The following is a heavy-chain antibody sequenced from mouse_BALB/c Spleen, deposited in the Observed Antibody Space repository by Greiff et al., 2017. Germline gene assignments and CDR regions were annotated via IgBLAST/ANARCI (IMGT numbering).Heavy chain of an antibody. D-gene: IGHD2-4*01. CDR1: GYTFTSYW. Sequence: VQLQQPGAELVKPGASVKLSCKASGYTFTSYWMHWVKQRPGQGPEWIGEINPSNGRTNYNEKFKSKATLTVDKSSSTAYMQLSSLTSEDSAVYYCARIYDYDWFAYWGQGTLVTVSA. V-gene: IGHV1S81*02. CDR3: ARIYDYDWFAY. CDR2: INPSNGRT. J-gene: IGHJ3*01.